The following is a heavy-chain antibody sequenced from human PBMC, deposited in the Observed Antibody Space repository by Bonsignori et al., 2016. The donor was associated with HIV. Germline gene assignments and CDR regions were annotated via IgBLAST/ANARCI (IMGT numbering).Heavy chain of an antibody. V-gene: IGHV3-23*01. J-gene: IGHJ4*02. CDR2: ISAHGRNT. CDR3: VKDQGDWLGMFDY. Sequence: VRQAPGKGLEWVSLISAHGRNTLYGNSVKGRFTISRDNSKNTLYLRMDRLRAEDTAVYFCVKDQGDWLGMFDYWGQGALVTVSS. D-gene: IGHD2-21*02.